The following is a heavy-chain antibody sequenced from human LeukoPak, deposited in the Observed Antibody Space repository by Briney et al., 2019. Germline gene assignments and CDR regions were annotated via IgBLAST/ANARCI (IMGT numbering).Heavy chain of an antibody. CDR3: ARGWSDDY. J-gene: IGHJ4*02. Sequence: PSETLSLTCSVSGDSINSASFYWIWIRQPAGKGLEWVGRIYPSGSTKYNPALNSPVTISIDTSKSQFYLKLSSVTAADTAVYYCARGWSDDYWGQGTLVTVSS. CDR2: IYPSGST. D-gene: IGHD2-15*01. V-gene: IGHV4-61*02. CDR1: GDSINSASFY.